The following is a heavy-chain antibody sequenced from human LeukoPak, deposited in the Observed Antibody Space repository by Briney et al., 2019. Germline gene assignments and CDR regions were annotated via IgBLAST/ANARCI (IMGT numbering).Heavy chain of an antibody. J-gene: IGHJ6*02. CDR2: TYYRSKWYN. CDR3: ARDQSGWYLAYYYYGMDV. CDR1: GDSVSSNSAA. Sequence: PSQTLSLTCAISGDSVSSNSAAWNWIRQSPSRGLEWLGRTYYRSKWYNDYAVSVKSRITINPDTSKNRFSLQLNSVTPEDTAVYYCARDQSGWYLAYYYYGMDVWGQGTTVTVSS. D-gene: IGHD6-19*01. V-gene: IGHV6-1*01.